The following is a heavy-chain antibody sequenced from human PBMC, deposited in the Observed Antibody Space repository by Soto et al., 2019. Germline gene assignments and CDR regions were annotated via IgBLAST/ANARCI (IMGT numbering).Heavy chain of an antibody. CDR2: IYYTGNT. D-gene: IGHD3-9*01. CDR3: ARHRELRYFDWLPYYGMDV. V-gene: IGHV4-59*08. Sequence: SEALSLTCTVSGGSITSFYWSWIRQPPGEGLEWIGYIYYTGNTNYNPSLKSRVTISVDTSKNQFSLKLNSVTAADTAVYYCARHRELRYFDWLPYYGMDVWGQGTTVTVSS. CDR1: GGSITSFY. J-gene: IGHJ6*02.